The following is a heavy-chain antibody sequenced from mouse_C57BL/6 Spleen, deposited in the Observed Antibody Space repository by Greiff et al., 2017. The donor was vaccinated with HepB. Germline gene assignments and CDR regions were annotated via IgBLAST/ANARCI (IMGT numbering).Heavy chain of an antibody. CDR3: ARSLLRPLYFDY. Sequence: VQLQQSGPVLVKPGASVKMSCKASGYTFTDYYMNWVKQSHGKSLEWIGVINPYNGGTSYNQKFKGKATLTVDKSSSTAYMELNSLTSEDSAVYYCARSLLRPLYFDYWGQGTTLTVSS. D-gene: IGHD2-12*01. CDR2: INPYNGGT. CDR1: GYTFTDYY. J-gene: IGHJ2*01. V-gene: IGHV1-19*01.